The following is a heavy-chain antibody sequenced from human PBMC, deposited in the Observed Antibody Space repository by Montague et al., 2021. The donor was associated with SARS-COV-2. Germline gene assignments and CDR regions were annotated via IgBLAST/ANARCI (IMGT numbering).Heavy chain of an antibody. V-gene: IGHV2-5*02. Sequence: PALVKPTQTLTLTCTFSGFSLSTSGVGVGWIRQPPGKALEWLALIYWDDDKRYSPSLKSRLTITKDTSKNRVVLTMTNVDPMDTATYYCAHRPSIAAAGTFRFDPWGQGTLVTVSS. CDR1: GFSLSTSGVG. CDR3: AHRPSIAAAGTFRFDP. CDR2: IYWDDDK. J-gene: IGHJ5*02. D-gene: IGHD6-13*01.